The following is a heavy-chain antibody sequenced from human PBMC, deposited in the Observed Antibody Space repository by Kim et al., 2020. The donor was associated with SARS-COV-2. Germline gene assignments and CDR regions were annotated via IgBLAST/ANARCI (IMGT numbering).Heavy chain of an antibody. V-gene: IGHV3-7*01. Sequence: GGSLRLSCAASGFTFSSYWMSWVRQAPGKGLEWVANIKQDGSEKYYVDSVKGRFTISRDNAKNSLYLQMNSLRAEDTAVYYCARKARIAAAGTPYVDYWGQGTLVTVSS. D-gene: IGHD6-13*01. CDR1: GFTFSSYW. CDR2: IKQDGSEK. CDR3: ARKARIAAAGTPYVDY. J-gene: IGHJ4*02.